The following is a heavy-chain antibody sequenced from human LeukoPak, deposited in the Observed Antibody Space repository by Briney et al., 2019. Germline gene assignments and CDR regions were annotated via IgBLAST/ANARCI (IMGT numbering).Heavy chain of an antibody. CDR3: ATSHGSGSPIDY. D-gene: IGHD1-26*01. V-gene: IGHV1-24*01. CDR2: FDPEDGET. CDR1: GYTLTELS. Sequence: ASVKVSCKVSGYTLTELSMHWVRQAPGKGLEWMGGFDPEDGETIYAQKFQGRVTMTEDTSTDTAYMELSNLRSEDTAVYYCATSHGSGSPIDYWGQGTLVTVSS. J-gene: IGHJ4*02.